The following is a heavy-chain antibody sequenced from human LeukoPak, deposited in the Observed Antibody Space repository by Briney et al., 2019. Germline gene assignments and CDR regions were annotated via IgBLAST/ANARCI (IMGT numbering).Heavy chain of an antibody. CDR1: GFAFSSFA. CDR3: AKPRTTGLGWAQFDY. V-gene: IGHV3-23*01. J-gene: IGHJ4*02. Sequence: GGSLRLSCAASGFAFSSFAMTWVRQAPGKGLEWVSGFDGNGPNTYYADSVKGRWTISRDNSRNTLYLEMNSLRPEDTAIYYCAKPRTTGLGWAQFDYWGQGSLVTVSS. CDR2: FDGNGPNT. D-gene: IGHD2-8*02.